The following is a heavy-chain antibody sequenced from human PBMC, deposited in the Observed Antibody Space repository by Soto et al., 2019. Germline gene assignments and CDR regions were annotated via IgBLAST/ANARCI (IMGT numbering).Heavy chain of an antibody. Sequence: QVQLVESGGGVVQPGRSLRLSCAASGFTFSSYTMHWVRQAPGKGLEWVAVISYDGSNKNYADSVKGRFTISRDKSKKTLNPPMNSLRAEDTAVYYCTRRYDFWSGYYYPYGMDVWGQGTTVTVSS. CDR3: TRRYDFWSGYYYPYGMDV. CDR1: GFTFSSYT. V-gene: IGHV3-30-3*01. D-gene: IGHD3-3*01. J-gene: IGHJ6*02. CDR2: ISYDGSNK.